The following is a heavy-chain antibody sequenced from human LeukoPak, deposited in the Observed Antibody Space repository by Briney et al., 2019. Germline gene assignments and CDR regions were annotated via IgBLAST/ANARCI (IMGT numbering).Heavy chain of an antibody. CDR1: GFLFSSYW. CDR2: IKHDGSDK. V-gene: IGHV3-7*01. D-gene: IGHD3-10*01. Sequence: GGSLRLSCAASGFLFSSYWMSWVRQAPGKGLEWVANIKHDGSDKYYVDSVTGRFTISRDNAKNSLSLQMNSLRAEDTAVYYCARDSLYGSGTQGDYWGQGTLVTVSS. CDR3: ARDSLYGSGTQGDY. J-gene: IGHJ4*02.